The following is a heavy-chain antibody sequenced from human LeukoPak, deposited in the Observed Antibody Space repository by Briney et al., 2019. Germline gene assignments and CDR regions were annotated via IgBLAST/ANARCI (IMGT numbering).Heavy chain of an antibody. CDR1: GFTFSSYA. J-gene: IGHJ6*04. CDR2: ISYDGSNK. CDR3: AREYYYGSGSYYGSYYYYGMDV. D-gene: IGHD3-10*01. Sequence: GGSLRLSCAASGFTFSSYAMHWVRQAPGKGLEWVAVISYDGSNKYYADSVKGRFTISRDNSKSTLYLQMNSLRAGDTAVYYCAREYYYGSGSYYGSYYYYGMDVWGKGTTVTVSS. V-gene: IGHV3-30*04.